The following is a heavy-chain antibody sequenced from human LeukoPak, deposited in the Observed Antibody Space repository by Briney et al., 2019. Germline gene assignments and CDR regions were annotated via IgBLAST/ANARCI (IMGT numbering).Heavy chain of an antibody. V-gene: IGHV3-23*01. Sequence: GGSLRLSCAASGFTFSSYGMSWVRQAPGKGLEWVSLIHKSDGSTYYADSVKGRFNISRDNSENTLYLLMNSLRGEDTAIYYCALLGSKLLWRIDYWGQGTLVTVSS. CDR3: ALLGSKLLWRIDY. D-gene: IGHD3-10*01. CDR2: IHKSDGST. J-gene: IGHJ4*02. CDR1: GFTFSSYG.